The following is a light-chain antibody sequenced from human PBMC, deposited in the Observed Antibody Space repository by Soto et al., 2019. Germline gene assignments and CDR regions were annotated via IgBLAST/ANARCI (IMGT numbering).Light chain of an antibody. CDR1: SSNIGSET. CDR3: ATWDDSLKRVV. CDR2: LNN. V-gene: IGLV1-44*01. J-gene: IGLJ2*01. Sequence: QSVLTQPPSASGTPGQRVTISCSGSSSNIGSETVNWYQHLPGTAPKLLIYLNNQRPSGVPDRFSGSKSDTSASLAISGLQSEDEAYYYCATWDDSLKRVVFGGGTKLTVL.